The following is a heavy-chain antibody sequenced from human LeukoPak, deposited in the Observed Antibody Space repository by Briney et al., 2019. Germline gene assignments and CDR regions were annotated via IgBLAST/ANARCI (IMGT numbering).Heavy chain of an antibody. D-gene: IGHD6-13*01. V-gene: IGHV3-21*01. Sequence: GGSLRLSCAASGFTFTSYSMNWVRQAPGKGLEWVSSISSSSSYIYYAVSVKRRFTISRDNAKNSLYLQKNSLRAEDTAVYYCARGSLAAAGTWGQGTLVTVSS. J-gene: IGHJ5*02. CDR1: GFTFTSYS. CDR2: ISSSSSYI. CDR3: ARGSLAAAGT.